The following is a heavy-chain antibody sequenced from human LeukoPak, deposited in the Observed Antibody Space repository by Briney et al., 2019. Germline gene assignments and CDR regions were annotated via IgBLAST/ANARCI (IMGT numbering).Heavy chain of an antibody. CDR1: GGTFSSYA. V-gene: IGHV1-46*01. CDR2: INPRGGST. Sequence: ASVKVSCKASGGTFSSYAISWVRQAPGQGLEWMGIINPRGGSTSYAQKFQGRVTMTRDTSTSTVYMELSSLRSEDTAVYYCARADHDAFDIWGQGTMVTVSS. J-gene: IGHJ3*02. CDR3: ARADHDAFDI.